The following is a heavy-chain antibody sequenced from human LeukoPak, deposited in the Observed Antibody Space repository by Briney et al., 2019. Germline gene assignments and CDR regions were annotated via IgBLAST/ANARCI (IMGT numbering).Heavy chain of an antibody. CDR2: IIPIFGTA. V-gene: IGHV1-69*01. CDR1: GGTFNTYA. Sequence: SVKVSCKASGGTFNTYAVSWVRQAPGQGLEWMGGIIPIFGTANYAQKFQGRVTITADESTNTAYMTLSSLTSGDTAVYYCTRLRDEWFDPWGQGTLVTVSS. D-gene: IGHD4-17*01. J-gene: IGHJ5*02. CDR3: TRLRDEWFDP.